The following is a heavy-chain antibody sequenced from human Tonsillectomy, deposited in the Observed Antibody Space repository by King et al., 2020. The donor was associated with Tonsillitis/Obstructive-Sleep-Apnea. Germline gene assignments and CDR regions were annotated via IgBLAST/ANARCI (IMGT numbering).Heavy chain of an antibody. J-gene: IGHJ4*02. V-gene: IGHV1-58*01. CDR2: IVVGSGNT. CDR1: GFTFTSSA. D-gene: IGHD3-3*01. CDR3: AAAAIWSGSYYFDY. Sequence: QLVESGPEVKKPGTSVKVSCKASGFTFTSSAVQWVRQARGQRLEWIGWIVVGSGNTNYAQKFQERVTITRDMSTSTAYMELSSLRSEGTAVYYWAAAAIWSGSYYFDYWGQGTLVTVSS.